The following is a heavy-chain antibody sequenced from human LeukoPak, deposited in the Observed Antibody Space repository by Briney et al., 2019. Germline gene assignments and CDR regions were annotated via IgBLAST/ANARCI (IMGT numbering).Heavy chain of an antibody. CDR3: ASIVADFGTFDY. V-gene: IGHV3-13*01. CDR2: IGTAGDT. CDR1: GFTFSSYD. Sequence: PGGSLRLSCAASGFTFSSYDMHWVRQATGKGLEWVSAIGTAGDTYYPGSVKGRFTISRENAKNSLYLQMNSLRAEDTAVYYCASIVADFGTFDYWGQGTLVTVSS. D-gene: IGHD3-10*01. J-gene: IGHJ4*02.